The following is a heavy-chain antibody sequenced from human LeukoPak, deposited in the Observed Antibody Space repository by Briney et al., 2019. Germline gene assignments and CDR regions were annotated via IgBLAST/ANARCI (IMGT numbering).Heavy chain of an antibody. J-gene: IGHJ4*02. D-gene: IGHD1-26*01. CDR3: VRDRELTY. Sequence: SETLSLTCIVSGVSISIYYWSWIRQPPGKGLEWIGYIYNSGSTSYNPSLQSRVTISVDTSKNQFSLKLNSVTAADTAIYYCVRDRELTYWGQGTLVTVSS. V-gene: IGHV4-59*01. CDR1: GVSISIYY. CDR2: IYNSGST.